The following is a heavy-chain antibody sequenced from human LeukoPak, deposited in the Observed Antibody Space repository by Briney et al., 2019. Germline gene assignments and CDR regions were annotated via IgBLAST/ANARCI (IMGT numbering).Heavy chain of an antibody. D-gene: IGHD6-13*01. Sequence: PGGSLRLSCAASEFTFSSYAMSWVRQAPGKGLEWVSAISGSGGSTYYADSVKGRFTISRDNSKNTLYLQMNSLRAEDTAVYYCATLAAAADYYFDYWGQGTLVTVSS. V-gene: IGHV3-23*01. J-gene: IGHJ4*02. CDR3: ATLAAAADYYFDY. CDR2: ISGSGGST. CDR1: EFTFSSYA.